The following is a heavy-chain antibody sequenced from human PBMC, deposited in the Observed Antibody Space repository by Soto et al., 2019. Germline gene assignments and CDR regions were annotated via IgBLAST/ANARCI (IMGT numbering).Heavy chain of an antibody. D-gene: IGHD4-17*01. CDR1: GFTFSSYS. CDR2: ISSSSSTI. Sequence: PGGSLRLSCAASGFTFSSYSMNWVRQAPGKGLEWVSYISSSSSTIYYADSVKGRFTISRDNAKNSLYLQMNSLRAEDTAVYYCAKDAVTNYYYYYYMDVWGKGTTVTVSS. V-gene: IGHV3-48*01. CDR3: AKDAVTNYYYYYYMDV. J-gene: IGHJ6*03.